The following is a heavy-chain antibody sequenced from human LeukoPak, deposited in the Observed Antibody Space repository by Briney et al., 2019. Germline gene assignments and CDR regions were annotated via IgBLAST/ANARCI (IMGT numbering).Heavy chain of an antibody. CDR2: ISAYNGNT. Sequence: ASVKVSCKASGYTFTSYGISWVRQAPGQGLEWMGWISAYNGNTNYAQKLQGRVTMTTDTSTSTAYMELRSLRSGDTAVYYCARDGVPAAIGGWFDPWGQGTLVTVSS. CDR1: GYTFTSYG. CDR3: ARDGVPAAIGGWFDP. J-gene: IGHJ5*02. D-gene: IGHD2-2*01. V-gene: IGHV1-18*01.